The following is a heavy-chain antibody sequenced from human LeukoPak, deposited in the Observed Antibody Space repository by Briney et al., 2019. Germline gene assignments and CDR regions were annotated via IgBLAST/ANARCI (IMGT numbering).Heavy chain of an antibody. V-gene: IGHV4-39*01. J-gene: IGHJ4*02. Sequence: SETLSLTCTVSGGSISSSSYYWGCIRQPPGKGLEWIGSIYYSGSTYYNPSLKSRVTISVDTSKNQFSLKLSSVTAADTAVYYCARRWSGYYKRGNFDYWGQGTLVTVSS. CDR1: GGSISSSSYY. CDR2: IYYSGST. D-gene: IGHD3-3*01. CDR3: ARRWSGYYKRGNFDY.